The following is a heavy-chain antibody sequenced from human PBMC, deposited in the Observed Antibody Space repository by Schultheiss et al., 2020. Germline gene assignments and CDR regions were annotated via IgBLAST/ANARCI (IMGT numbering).Heavy chain of an antibody. V-gene: IGHV3-33*01. CDR2: IWYDGSNK. Sequence: GGSLRLSCAASGFTFSSYGMHWVRQAPGKGLEWVAVIWYDGSNKYYADSVKGRFTISRDNSKNTLYLQMNSLRAEDTAVYYCARDYLDSSGYLLGYWGQGTLVTVSS. CDR3: ARDYLDSSGYLLGY. D-gene: IGHD3-22*01. J-gene: IGHJ4*02. CDR1: GFTFSSYG.